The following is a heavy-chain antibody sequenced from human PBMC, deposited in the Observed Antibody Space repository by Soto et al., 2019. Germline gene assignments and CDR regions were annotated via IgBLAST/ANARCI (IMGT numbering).Heavy chain of an antibody. Sequence: QVQLVQSGAEVKKPGSSVKVSCKASGGTFSSYTISWVRQAPGQGLEWMGRIIPILGIANYAQKFQGRVTITADKSTSTAYMELSSLRSEDTAVYYCATYCSSTSCYEHWGQGTLVTVSS. CDR2: IIPILGIA. D-gene: IGHD2-2*01. J-gene: IGHJ4*02. CDR3: ATYCSSTSCYEH. V-gene: IGHV1-69*02. CDR1: GGTFSSYT.